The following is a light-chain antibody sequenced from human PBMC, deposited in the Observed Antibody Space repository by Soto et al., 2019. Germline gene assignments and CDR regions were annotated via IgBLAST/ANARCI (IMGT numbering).Light chain of an antibody. CDR2: EGS. CDR3: CSYAGSSTVV. CDR1: RSDVGSYNL. Sequence: QSALTQPASVSGSPGQSITISCTGTRSDVGSYNLVSWYQQHPGKAPKLMIYEGSKRPSGVSNRFSGSKSGNTASLTISGLQAEDEAYYYCCSYAGSSTVVFGGGTQLTVL. J-gene: IGLJ2*01. V-gene: IGLV2-23*01.